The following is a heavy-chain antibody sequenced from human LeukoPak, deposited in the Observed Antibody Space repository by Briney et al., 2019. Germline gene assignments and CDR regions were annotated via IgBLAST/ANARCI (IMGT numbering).Heavy chain of an antibody. CDR2: ISSSSTSI. V-gene: IGHV3-48*01. Sequence: GGSLRLSCAASGFTFSTYSMNWVRQAPGKGLEWISYISSSSTSIYYADSVKGRFTISRDNAKNSLYLQMNSLRAVDTAVYYCASAYSGSYYFGYWGQGTLVTVSS. CDR1: GFTFSTYS. D-gene: IGHD1-26*01. J-gene: IGHJ4*02. CDR3: ASAYSGSYYFGY.